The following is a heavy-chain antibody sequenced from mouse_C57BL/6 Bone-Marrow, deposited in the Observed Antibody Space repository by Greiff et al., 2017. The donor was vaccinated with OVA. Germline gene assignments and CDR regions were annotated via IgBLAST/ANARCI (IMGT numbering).Heavy chain of an antibody. CDR3: AIFLRDY. CDR1: GYSFTGYY. J-gene: IGHJ2*01. Sequence: DVKLQESGPELVKPGASVKISCKASGYSFTGYYMNWVKQSPEKSLEWIGEINPSTGGTTYNQKFKAKATLTVDKSSSTAYMQLKSLTSEDSAVYYCAIFLRDYWGQGTTLTVSS. V-gene: IGHV1-42*01. CDR2: INPSTGGT.